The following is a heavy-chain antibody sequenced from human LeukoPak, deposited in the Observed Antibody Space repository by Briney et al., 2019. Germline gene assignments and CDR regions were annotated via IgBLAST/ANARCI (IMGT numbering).Heavy chain of an antibody. D-gene: IGHD6-6*01. V-gene: IGHV1-2*06. CDR2: INPNSGCT. Sequence: ASVKVSCKASGYTFTGYYMHRVRQAPGQGLEWMGRINPNSGCTNYAQKFQGRFTMTRDTSISTAYMELSRLRSDDTAVYYSARGYSSSQNDYWGQGTLVTVSS. CDR3: ARGYSSSQNDY. CDR1: GYTFTGYY. J-gene: IGHJ4*02.